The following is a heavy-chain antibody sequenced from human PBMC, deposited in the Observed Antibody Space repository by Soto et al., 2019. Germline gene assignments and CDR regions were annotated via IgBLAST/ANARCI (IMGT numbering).Heavy chain of an antibody. Sequence: GGSLRLSCAASGFTFSPFWMHWVRQVPGKGPVWVSRINSDGNSTSYADSVKGRFTISRDNAKNTLYLQMNSLRAEDTAVYYCARGSNHFDYWGKGTLVPVSS. D-gene: IGHD4-4*01. CDR2: INSDGNST. CDR1: GFTFSPFW. V-gene: IGHV3-74*01. J-gene: IGHJ4*02. CDR3: ARGSNHFDY.